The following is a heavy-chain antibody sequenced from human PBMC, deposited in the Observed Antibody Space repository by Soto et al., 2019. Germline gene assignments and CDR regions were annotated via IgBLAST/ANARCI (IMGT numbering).Heavy chain of an antibody. J-gene: IGHJ4*02. CDR1: GFTFSSYG. CDR2: ISYDGKNK. CDR3: AKGADILTGYSPSDY. V-gene: IGHV3-30*18. Sequence: PGGSLRLSCAASGFTFSSYGMHWVRQAPGKGLEWVAVISYDGKNKYYADKVKGRYTKSRDNSKNTLYLQMNSLRAEDTAVYYCAKGADILTGYSPSDYWGQGTLVTVSS. D-gene: IGHD3-9*01.